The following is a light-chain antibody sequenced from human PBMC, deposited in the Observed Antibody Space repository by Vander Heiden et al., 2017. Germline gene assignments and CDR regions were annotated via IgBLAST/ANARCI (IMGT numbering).Light chain of an antibody. CDR1: QDITNY. CDR2: DAS. J-gene: IGKJ4*01. Sequence: DIQMTQSPSSLSASVGDRVTITCQASQDITNYLNWYQQKPGKAPKLLIYDASNLETGVPSRFSGSASATDFTFTISIIQPEDFATYYCHGDDALRLTFGGGTKVEIK. V-gene: IGKV1-33*01. CDR3: HGDDALRLT.